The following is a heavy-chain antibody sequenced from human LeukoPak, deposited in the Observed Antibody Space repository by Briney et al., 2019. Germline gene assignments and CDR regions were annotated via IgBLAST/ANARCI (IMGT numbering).Heavy chain of an antibody. Sequence: AASVKVSCKASGYTFTSYDINWVRQATGQGLEWMGWMNPNSGGTNYAQKFQGRVTMTRDTSISTAYMELSRLRSDDTAVYYCARGGDTAIDAFGIWGQGTMVTVSS. J-gene: IGHJ3*02. D-gene: IGHD5-18*01. V-gene: IGHV1-2*02. CDR2: MNPNSGGT. CDR3: ARGGDTAIDAFGI. CDR1: GYTFTSYD.